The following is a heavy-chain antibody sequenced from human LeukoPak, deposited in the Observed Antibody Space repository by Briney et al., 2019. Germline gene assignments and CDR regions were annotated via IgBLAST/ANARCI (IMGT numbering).Heavy chain of an antibody. CDR2: ISAYNGNT. J-gene: IGHJ4*02. CDR3: ARPSGGTRTDYFDC. V-gene: IGHV1-18*01. CDR1: GYTFTNYG. D-gene: IGHD3-10*01. Sequence: GASVKVSCKASGYTFTNYGISWVRQAPGQGLEWMGWISAYNGNTNYAQKLQGRVTMTTDTSTSTAYMELRSLRSDDTAVYYCARPSGGTRTDYFDCWGQGTLVTVSS.